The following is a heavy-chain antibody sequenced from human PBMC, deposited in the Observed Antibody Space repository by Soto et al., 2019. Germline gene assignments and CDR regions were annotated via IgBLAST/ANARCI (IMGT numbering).Heavy chain of an antibody. CDR3: ASSYGSGYPAFDY. J-gene: IGHJ4*02. CDR1: SDTFNFYS. V-gene: IGHV1-69*02. Sequence: QVQLVQSGAEVKRPGCSVTVSCKASSDTFNFYSINWVRQAPGLGLEWMGRVTPIVSMSNYAQKFQGRVTMTADKSTITAYMELSILRSDDTATYYCASSYGSGYPAFDYWCQGALVTVSS. D-gene: IGHD3-10*01. CDR2: VTPIVSMS.